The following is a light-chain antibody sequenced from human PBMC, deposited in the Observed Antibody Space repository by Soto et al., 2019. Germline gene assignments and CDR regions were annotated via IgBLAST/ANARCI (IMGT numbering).Light chain of an antibody. Sequence: TQSPSILSVSPGERATLSCRASQSVGINVAWYQQKPGQAPRLLIYDISTRAAAIPARLSGSGSGTYFTLTVSSLEPEDFALYYCQQRSNRITFGQGTRLEIK. CDR3: QQRSNRIT. CDR2: DIS. CDR1: QSVGIN. J-gene: IGKJ5*01. V-gene: IGKV3-11*01.